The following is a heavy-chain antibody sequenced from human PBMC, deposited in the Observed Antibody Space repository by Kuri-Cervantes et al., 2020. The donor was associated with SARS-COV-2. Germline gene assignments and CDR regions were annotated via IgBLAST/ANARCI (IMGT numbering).Heavy chain of an antibody. J-gene: IGHJ4*02. Sequence: GESLKISCAASGFTFSSYWMSWVRQAPGKGLEWVANIKQDGSEKYYVDSVKGRFTISRDNAKNSLFLQMNSLRAEDTAVYYCARDIAGGGDYWGQGTLVTVSS. CDR3: ARDIAGGGDY. V-gene: IGHV3-7*01. CDR2: IKQDGSEK. CDR1: GFTFSSYW. D-gene: IGHD6-13*01.